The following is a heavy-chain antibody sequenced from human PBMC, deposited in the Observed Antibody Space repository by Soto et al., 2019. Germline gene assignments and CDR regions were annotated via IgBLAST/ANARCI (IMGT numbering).Heavy chain of an antibody. CDR3: PKGPFSLFKADLP. Sequence: QVQLVQSGAEMRKPGASVMVSCKASGYTFTSYAMNWVRQAPGQRLEWMGWINGGNGDTKYSQRFQDRVTITRDTSANTVLNELDRPKSEDPGINFLPKGPFSLFKADLPWGRGTPGTLSS. CDR2: INGGNGDT. V-gene: IGHV1-3*01. J-gene: IGHJ6*01. D-gene: IGHD2-21*01. CDR1: GYTFTSYA.